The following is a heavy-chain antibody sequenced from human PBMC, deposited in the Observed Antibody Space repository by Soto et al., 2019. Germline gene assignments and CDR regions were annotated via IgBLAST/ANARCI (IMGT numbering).Heavy chain of an antibody. CDR2: ISSSSSYI. V-gene: IGHV3-21*01. D-gene: IGHD3-22*01. J-gene: IGHJ4*02. Sequence: GGSLRLSCAASGFTFSSYSVNWVRQAPGKGLEWVSSISSSSSYIYYADSVKGRFTISRDNAKNSLYLQMNSLRAEDTAVYYCAKIESRFFYDSTGYYPFDYWGQGTLVTVSS. CDR1: GFTFSSYS. CDR3: AKIESRFFYDSTGYYPFDY.